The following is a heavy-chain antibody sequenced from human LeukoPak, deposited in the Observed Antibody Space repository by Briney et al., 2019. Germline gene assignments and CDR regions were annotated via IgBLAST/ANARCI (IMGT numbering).Heavy chain of an antibody. Sequence: SETLSLTCTVSGGSISSYYWSWIRQPAGKGLEWIGRIYTSGSTNYNPSLKSRVTISVDTSKNQFSLKLSSVTAADTAVYYCARGSAQRNYYYYMDVWGKGTTVTVSS. V-gene: IGHV4-4*07. D-gene: IGHD2-15*01. CDR2: IYTSGST. J-gene: IGHJ6*03. CDR1: GGSISSYY. CDR3: ARGSAQRNYYYYMDV.